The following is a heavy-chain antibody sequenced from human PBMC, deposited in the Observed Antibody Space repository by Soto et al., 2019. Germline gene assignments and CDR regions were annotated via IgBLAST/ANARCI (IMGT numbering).Heavy chain of an antibody. CDR3: ARFDDYIWGSYLSVFGY. CDR2: INHSGST. V-gene: IGHV4-34*01. J-gene: IGHJ4*02. Sequence: SETLSLTCAVYGGSFSGYYWSWIRQPPGKGLEWIEEINHSGSTNYNPSLKSRVTISVDTSKNQFSLKLSSVTAADTAVYYCARFDDYIWGSYLSVFGYWGQGTLVTVSS. D-gene: IGHD3-16*02. CDR1: GGSFSGYY.